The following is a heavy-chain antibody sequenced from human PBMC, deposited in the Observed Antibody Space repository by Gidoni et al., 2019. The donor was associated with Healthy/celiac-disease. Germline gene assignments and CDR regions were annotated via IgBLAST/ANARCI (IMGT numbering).Heavy chain of an antibody. CDR3: AKETYSYGYSLGY. D-gene: IGHD5-18*01. CDR1: GFTFSSYA. J-gene: IGHJ4*02. CDR2: ISGSGGST. V-gene: IGHV3-23*01. Sequence: EVQLLESGGGLVQPGGSLRLSCAASGFTFSSYAVSGVRQAPGKGLEWVSAISGSGGSTYYADSVKGRFTISRDNSKNTLYLQMNSLRAEDTAVYYCAKETYSYGYSLGYWGQGTLVTVSS.